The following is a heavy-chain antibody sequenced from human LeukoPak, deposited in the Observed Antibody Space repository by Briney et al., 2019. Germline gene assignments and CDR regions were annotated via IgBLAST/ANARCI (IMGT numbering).Heavy chain of an antibody. J-gene: IGHJ4*02. CDR1: GFTFSNAR. D-gene: IGHD2/OR15-2a*01. CDR2: IKSKVDGGTT. Sequence: GGSLRLSCATSGFTFSNARMNWVRQAPGKGLEWVGRIKSKVDGGTTDYAAPVKGRFAISRDDSKNTVYLQMNSLKIEDTAVYYCATGGYFLDFWGQGTPVTVSS. V-gene: IGHV3-15*01. CDR3: ATGGYFLDF.